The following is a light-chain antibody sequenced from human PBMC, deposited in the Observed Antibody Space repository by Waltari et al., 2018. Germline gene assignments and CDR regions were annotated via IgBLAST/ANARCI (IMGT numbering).Light chain of an antibody. CDR1: MLPKQY. CDR3: YSTTDNNLGV. CDR2: QDS. Sequence: SSELTQPSSVSVSPGQTASSTCSGDMLPKQYTRWFQQKPGQAPVLVLYQDSARPSGIPERFSGSSSGTTVTLTISGAQVEDEADYYCYSTTDNNLGVFGPGTRVTVL. J-gene: IGLJ1*01. V-gene: IGLV3-27*01.